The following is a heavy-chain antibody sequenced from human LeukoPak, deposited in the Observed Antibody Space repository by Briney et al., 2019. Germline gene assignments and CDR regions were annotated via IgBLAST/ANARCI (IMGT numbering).Heavy chain of an antibody. V-gene: IGHV3-30*04. Sequence: GGSLRLSCAASGFTFSSYVMHWVRQAPGKGLEWVAIISYDGSNEYYADSVKGRFTISRDNSKNTLYLQMNSLRAADTAVYYCARTIAAAGDYWGQGTLVTVSS. CDR2: ISYDGSNE. CDR3: ARTIAAAGDY. CDR1: GFTFSSYV. D-gene: IGHD6-13*01. J-gene: IGHJ4*02.